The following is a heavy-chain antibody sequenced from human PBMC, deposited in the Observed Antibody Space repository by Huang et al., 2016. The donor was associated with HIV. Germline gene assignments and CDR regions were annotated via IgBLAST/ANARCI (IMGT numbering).Heavy chain of an antibody. J-gene: IGHJ5*02. V-gene: IGHV4-34*02. Sequence: QVHLQQWGAGLLKSAETLSLTCAVYGGSLSGYYWSWLRQTPGKGLEWIGEINHLGRPNYNPSLKSRVSRSMDGSKKQFSLKLRSISDADTAVYFCARDATKNPRGWFDPWGQGTLVTGSS. D-gene: IGHD3-10*01. CDR1: GGSLSGYY. CDR3: ARDATKNPRGWFDP. CDR2: INHLGRP.